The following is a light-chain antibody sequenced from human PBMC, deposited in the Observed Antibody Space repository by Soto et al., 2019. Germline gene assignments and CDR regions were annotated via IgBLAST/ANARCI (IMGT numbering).Light chain of an antibody. CDR1: QSVNSN. V-gene: IGKV3-15*01. CDR3: QQYNNWLTWT. CDR2: GAS. Sequence: EIVMTQSPATLSVPPGERATLSCRASQSVNSNLAWYQQKPGQGPRLLIYGASTRATGIPARFSGSGSGTEFTLTISSRQSEDFAVYYCQQYNNWLTWTFGQGTKVEVK. J-gene: IGKJ1*01.